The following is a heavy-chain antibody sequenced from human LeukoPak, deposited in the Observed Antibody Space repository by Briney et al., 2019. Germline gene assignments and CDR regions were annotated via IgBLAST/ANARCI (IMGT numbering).Heavy chain of an antibody. J-gene: IGHJ6*02. CDR2: IWYDGSNK. V-gene: IGHV3-33*01. CDR1: GFTFSSYG. CDR3: ARGQGGFWSGYWMGYYYYGMDV. D-gene: IGHD3-3*01. Sequence: QSGGSLRLSCAASGFTFSSYGMHWVRQAPGKGLEWVAVIWYDGSNKYYADSVKGRFTISRDNSKNTLYLQMNSLRAEDTAVYYCARGQGGFWSGYWMGYYYYGMDVWGQGTTVTASS.